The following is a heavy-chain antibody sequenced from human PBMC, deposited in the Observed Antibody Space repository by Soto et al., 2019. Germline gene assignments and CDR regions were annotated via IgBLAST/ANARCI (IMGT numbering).Heavy chain of an antibody. D-gene: IGHD2-15*01. CDR3: ARDGCSGGSCPQLTPFDP. J-gene: IGHJ5*02. Sequence: APVKVSCKASGYTFTSYAMHWVRQAPGQRLEWMGWINAGNGNTKYSQKFQGRVTITRDTSASTAYMELSSLRSEDTAVYYCARDGCSGGSCPQLTPFDPWGQGTLVIVSS. V-gene: IGHV1-3*01. CDR2: INAGNGNT. CDR1: GYTFTSYA.